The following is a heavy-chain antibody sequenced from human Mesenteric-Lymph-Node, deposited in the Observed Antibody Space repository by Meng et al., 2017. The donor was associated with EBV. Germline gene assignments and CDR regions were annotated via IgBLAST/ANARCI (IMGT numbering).Heavy chain of an antibody. D-gene: IGHD5-12*01. CDR1: GLTVSSNY. J-gene: IGHJ4*02. CDR3: ARISSANDSV. CDR2: IYSGGST. V-gene: IGHV3-53*01. Sequence: GPWVGPGGGLVQPGGSLRLSCAASGLTVSSNYMSWVHQAPGKGLEWVSVIYSGGSTYYSDSVQGRFTISRDNSKNIVFLQMSSLRADDTAVYYCARISSANDSVWGQGALVTVSS.